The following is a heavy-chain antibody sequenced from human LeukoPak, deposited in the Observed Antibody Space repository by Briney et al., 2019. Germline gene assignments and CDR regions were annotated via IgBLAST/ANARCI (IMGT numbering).Heavy chain of an antibody. CDR1: GYTFTSYG. J-gene: IGHJ4*02. CDR2: ISAYNGNT. V-gene: IGHV1-18*01. CDR3: ARDIVVVPAAVAPNFDY. Sequence: ASVKVSCKASGYTFTSYGISWVRQAPGQGLEWMGWISAYNGNTNYAQQLQGRVTMTTDTSTSTAYMELRSLRSDDTAVYYCARDIVVVPAAVAPNFDYWGQGTLVTVSS. D-gene: IGHD2-2*01.